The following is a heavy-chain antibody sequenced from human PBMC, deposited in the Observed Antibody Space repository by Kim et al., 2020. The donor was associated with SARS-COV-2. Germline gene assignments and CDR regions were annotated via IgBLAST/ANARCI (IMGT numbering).Heavy chain of an antibody. Sequence: SETLSLTCTVSGGSISSSSYYWGWIRQPPGKGLEWIGSIYYSGSTYYNPSLKSRVTISVDTSKNQFSLKLSSVTAAGTAVYYCARDDAGPSEGYWGQGTLVTVSA. J-gene: IGHJ4*02. V-gene: IGHV4-39*07. CDR2: IYYSGST. CDR3: ARDDAGPSEGY. CDR1: GGSISSSSYY.